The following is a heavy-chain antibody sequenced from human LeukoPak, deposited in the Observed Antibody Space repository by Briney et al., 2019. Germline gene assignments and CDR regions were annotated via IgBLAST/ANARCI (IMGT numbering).Heavy chain of an antibody. V-gene: IGHV3-23*01. CDR2: ISGSGGST. Sequence: PGGSLRLSCAASGFTFSSYAMSWVRQAPGKGLEWVSAISGSGGSTHYADSVKGRFTISRDNSKNTLCLQMNSLRAEDTAVYYCAKDSLSGNYYYYMDVWGKGTTVTVSS. D-gene: IGHD2-15*01. J-gene: IGHJ6*03. CDR1: GFTFSSYA. CDR3: AKDSLSGNYYYYMDV.